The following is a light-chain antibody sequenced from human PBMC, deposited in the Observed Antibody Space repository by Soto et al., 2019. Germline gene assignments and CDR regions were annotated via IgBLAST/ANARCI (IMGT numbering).Light chain of an antibody. V-gene: IGKV1-5*01. CDR2: GAS. J-gene: IGKJ1*01. Sequence: DIQMTQSPPTLSPSLGAKFTIPARPSQRIKNYLAWYQQMPGKAPKLLIYGASTLQSGVPSRFSGSGSGTEFTLTISSLQPDDFGTYFCQHHNSYSQTFGQGTKVEIK. CDR3: QHHNSYSQT. CDR1: QRIKNY.